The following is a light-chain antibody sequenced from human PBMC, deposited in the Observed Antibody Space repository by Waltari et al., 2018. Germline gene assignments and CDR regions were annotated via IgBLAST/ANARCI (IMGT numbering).Light chain of an antibody. V-gene: IGKV1-5*03. CDR3: QQYDSYSLT. CDR2: KAS. CDR1: QNINRW. J-gene: IGKJ4*01. Sequence: DIKMTKYPSTLSASVGDSVTITCRASQNINRWLAWYQQKPGTVTKLLIFKASSLKSGVPSRFSGSGSGTEFTLTISSLQPDDFATYYCQQYDSYSLTFGGGTKVEI.